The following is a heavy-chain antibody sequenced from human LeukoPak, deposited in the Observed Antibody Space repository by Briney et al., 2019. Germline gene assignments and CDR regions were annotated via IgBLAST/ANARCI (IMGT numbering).Heavy chain of an antibody. V-gene: IGHV3-11*01. CDR1: GFTFSDYY. Sequence: GGSLRLPCAASGFTFSDYYMSWIRQAPGKGLEWVSYISSSGSTIYYADSVKGRFTISRNNAKNSLYLQMNSLRAEDTAVYYCARVFATDFDWTLDYWGQGTLVTVSS. CDR2: ISSSGSTI. CDR3: ARVFATDFDWTLDY. D-gene: IGHD3-9*01. J-gene: IGHJ4*02.